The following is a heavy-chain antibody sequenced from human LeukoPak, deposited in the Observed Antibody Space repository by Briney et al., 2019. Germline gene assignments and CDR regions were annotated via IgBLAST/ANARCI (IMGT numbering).Heavy chain of an antibody. J-gene: IGHJ6*03. CDR3: ARDLRLRYFDWFYMDV. CDR2: ISSSGSTI. D-gene: IGHD3-9*01. V-gene: IGHV3-48*03. Sequence: GGSLRLSCAASGFTFSSYEMNWVRQAPGKGLEWVSYISSSGSTIYYADSVKGRFTISRDNAKNSLYLQMNSLRAEDTAVYYCARDLRLRYFDWFYMDVWGKGTTVTVSS. CDR1: GFTFSSYE.